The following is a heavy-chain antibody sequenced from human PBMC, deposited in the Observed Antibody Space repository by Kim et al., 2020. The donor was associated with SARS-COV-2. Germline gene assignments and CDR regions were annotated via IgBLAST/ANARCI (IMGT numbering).Heavy chain of an antibody. CDR3: ARDKGVATIRYYYYGMDV. J-gene: IGHJ6*02. Sequence: SVKVSCKASGGTFSSYAISWVRQAPGQGLEWMGGIIPIFGTANYAQKFQGRVTITADESTSTAYMELSSLRSEDTAVYYCARDKGVATIRYYYYGMDVWGQGTTVTVSS. D-gene: IGHD5-12*01. CDR2: IIPIFGTA. V-gene: IGHV1-69*13. CDR1: GGTFSSYA.